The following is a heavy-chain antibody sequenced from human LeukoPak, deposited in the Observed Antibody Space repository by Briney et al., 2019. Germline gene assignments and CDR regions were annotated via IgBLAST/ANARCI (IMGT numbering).Heavy chain of an antibody. V-gene: IGHV1-18*04. D-gene: IGHD5-18*01. CDR3: ARGQLWLLSPHFDY. CDR2: ISAYNGNT. Sequence: GASVKVSCKASGYTFTSCGISWVRQAPGQGLEWMGWISAYNGNTNYAQKLQGRVTMTTDTSTSTAYMELRSLRSDDAAVYYCARGQLWLLSPHFDYWGQGTLVTVSS. CDR1: GYTFTSCG. J-gene: IGHJ4*02.